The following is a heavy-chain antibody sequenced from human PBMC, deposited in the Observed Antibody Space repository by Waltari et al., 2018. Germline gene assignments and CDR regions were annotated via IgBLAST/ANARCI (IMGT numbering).Heavy chain of an antibody. CDR3: ARGLVGDYSNY. Sequence: QVQLQQWGAGLWKAAETLALTFAVYGGSFSGYYWSWLRPPPGKGLEWIGEINHSGSTNYNPSLTSRVTISVDTSKNQFSLKLSSVTSADSAVYYCARGLVGDYSNYWGQGTLVTVSS. CDR2: INHSGST. D-gene: IGHD4-17*01. V-gene: IGHV4-34*01. J-gene: IGHJ4*02. CDR1: GGSFSGYY.